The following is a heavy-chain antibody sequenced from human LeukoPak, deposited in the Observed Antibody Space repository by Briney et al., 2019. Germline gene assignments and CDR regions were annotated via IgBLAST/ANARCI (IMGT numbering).Heavy chain of an antibody. V-gene: IGHV3-23*01. J-gene: IGHJ4*02. CDR3: AKGQGGYYFDF. CDR1: GFTFSSYG. D-gene: IGHD3-16*01. CDR2: ISATGGST. Sequence: GGSLRLSCAASGFTFSSYGMSWVRQAPGKGLEWVSGISATGGSTYYADSVKGRFTISRDNSKNTLYLQMNSLRAEDTAVYYCAKGQGGYYFDFWGQGTLVTVSS.